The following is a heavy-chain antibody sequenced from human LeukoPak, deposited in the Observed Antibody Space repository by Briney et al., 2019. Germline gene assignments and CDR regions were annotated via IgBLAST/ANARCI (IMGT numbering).Heavy chain of an antibody. V-gene: IGHV3-21*01. CDR1: GFTFSSYS. J-gene: IGHJ6*03. Sequence: PGGSLRLSCAASGFTFSSYSMNWVRQAPGKGLEWVSSISSSSSYIYYADSVKGRFTISRDNAKNSLYLQMNSLRAEDTAVYYCARDKFGYYYYYMDVWGKGTTVTVSS. CDR2: ISSSSSYI. CDR3: ARDKFGYYYYYMDV. D-gene: IGHD3-16*01.